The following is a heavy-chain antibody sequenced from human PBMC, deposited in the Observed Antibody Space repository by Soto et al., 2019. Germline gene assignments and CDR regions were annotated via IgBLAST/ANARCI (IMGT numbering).Heavy chain of an antibody. D-gene: IGHD3-16*02. CDR3: ARGKVMITLGGLIVFDH. CDR2: MYSSGST. J-gene: IGHJ4*02. V-gene: IGHV4-31*03. Sequence: SETLSLTCTVSGCSINSGNYDWSWIRQHPGKGLEWIGYMYSSGSTYYNASLKSRLTISVDTSRNQFSLKLISVTAEDTAVYYCARGKVMITLGGLIVFDHRGQGTLVTVSS. CDR1: GCSINSGNYD.